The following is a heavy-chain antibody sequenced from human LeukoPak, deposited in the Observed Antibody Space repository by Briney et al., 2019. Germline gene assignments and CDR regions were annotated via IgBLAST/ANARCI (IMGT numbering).Heavy chain of an antibody. Sequence: ASAKVSCKASGYTFTSYDINWVRQATGQGLEWMGWMNPNSGNTGDAQKFQGRVTMTRNTSISTAYMELSSLRSDVTAVYYCVRGLHGGGGAFDIWGQGTMVTVSS. CDR3: VRGLHGGGGAFDI. D-gene: IGHD4-23*01. CDR2: MNPNSGNT. CDR1: GYTFTSYD. J-gene: IGHJ3*02. V-gene: IGHV1-8*01.